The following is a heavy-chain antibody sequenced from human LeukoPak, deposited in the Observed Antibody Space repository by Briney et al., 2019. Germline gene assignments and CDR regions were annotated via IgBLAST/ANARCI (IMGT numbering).Heavy chain of an antibody. Sequence: GGSLRLSCAASGFSLSNYGMHWVRQAPGKGLEWVAVIWYDGGYKYYADSVKGRFIITRDNSKNTLYLQMNSLRAEDTAVYYCAREGAERLFVSNWFDPWGQGTLVTVSS. V-gene: IGHV3-33*01. J-gene: IGHJ5*02. CDR3: AREGAERLFVSNWFDP. CDR1: GFSLSNYG. D-gene: IGHD3-3*01. CDR2: IWYDGGYK.